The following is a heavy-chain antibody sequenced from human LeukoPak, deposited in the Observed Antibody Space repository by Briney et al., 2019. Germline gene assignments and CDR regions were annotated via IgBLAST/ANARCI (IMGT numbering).Heavy chain of an antibody. J-gene: IGHJ6*03. Sequence: GGSLRLSCAASGFTFSSYSMNWVRQAPGKGLEWVSYISGSSGTIYYADSVKGRFTISRDNAKNSLYLQMNSLRAEGMAVYYCARRSEFGVLYYMDVWGKGTTVTVSS. CDR2: ISGSSGTI. CDR1: GFTFSSYS. D-gene: IGHD3-16*01. CDR3: ARRSEFGVLYYMDV. V-gene: IGHV3-48*01.